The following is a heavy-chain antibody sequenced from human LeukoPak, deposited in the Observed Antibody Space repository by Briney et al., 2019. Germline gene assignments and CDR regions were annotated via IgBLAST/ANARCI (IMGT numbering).Heavy chain of an antibody. CDR1: GGTFSSYA. CDR3: ARVGIDSSGSHGFDP. CDR2: IIPIFCTA. J-gene: IGHJ5*02. V-gene: IGHV1-69*06. Sequence: SVKVSCKASGGTFSSYAISWVRQAPGQGLEWMGRIIPIFCTANYAQKFQGRVTITADKSTSTAYMELSSLRSEDTAVYYCARVGIDSSGSHGFDPWGQGTLVTVSA. D-gene: IGHD3-22*01.